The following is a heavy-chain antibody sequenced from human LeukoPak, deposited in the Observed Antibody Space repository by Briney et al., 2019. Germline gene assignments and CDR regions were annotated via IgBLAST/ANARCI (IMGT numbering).Heavy chain of an antibody. Sequence: PGRSLRLSCAASGFTFSSYGMHWVRQAPGKGLEWVAVISYDGSNKYYADSVKGRFTISRDNSKNTLYLRMNSLRVEDTAVYYCAKVSAGMGDVDYWGQGTLVTVSS. CDR3: AKVSAGMGDVDY. D-gene: IGHD1-26*01. CDR2: ISYDGSNK. CDR1: GFTFSSYG. V-gene: IGHV3-30*18. J-gene: IGHJ4*02.